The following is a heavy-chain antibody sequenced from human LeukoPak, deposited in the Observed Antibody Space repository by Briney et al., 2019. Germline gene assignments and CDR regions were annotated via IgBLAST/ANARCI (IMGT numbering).Heavy chain of an antibody. Sequence: SGGSLRLSCAASGFTFSDYYMSWIRQAPGKGLEWVSYISSSGSTIYYANSVKGRFTISRDNAKNSLYLQMNSLRAEDTAVYYCARGYCGGDCYSDAFDIWGQGTMVTVSS. V-gene: IGHV3-11*04. CDR2: ISSSGSTI. D-gene: IGHD2-21*02. CDR3: ARGYCGGDCYSDAFDI. CDR1: GFTFSDYY. J-gene: IGHJ3*02.